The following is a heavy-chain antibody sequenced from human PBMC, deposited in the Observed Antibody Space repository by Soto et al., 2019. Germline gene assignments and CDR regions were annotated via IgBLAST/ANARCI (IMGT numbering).Heavy chain of an antibody. CDR3: ARHVTGPSYYYYYGMDV. D-gene: IGHD1-20*01. J-gene: IGHJ6*02. CDR1: GGSISSSSYY. CDR2: VFYSGSA. V-gene: IGHV4-39*01. Sequence: SETLSLTCTVSGGSISSSSYYWGWIRQPPGKGLEWIGSVFYSGSAYCNPSLKSRVTISVDTSKNQFSLNLSSVTAADTAVFYCARHVTGPSYYYYYGMDVWGQGTPVTVSS.